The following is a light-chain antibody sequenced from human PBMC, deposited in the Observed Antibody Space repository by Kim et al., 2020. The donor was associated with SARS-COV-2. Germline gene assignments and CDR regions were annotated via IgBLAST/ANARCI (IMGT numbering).Light chain of an antibody. Sequence: AIRMTQSPSSFSASTGDRVTITCRASQDISSYLAWYQQKPGKGPKLLIYAASTLQSGVPSRFSGSGSGTDFTLTISCLQSEDFAIYYCQQYYSYPPTFGGGTKVDIK. J-gene: IGKJ4*01. V-gene: IGKV1-8*01. CDR3: QQYYSYPPT. CDR2: AAS. CDR1: QDISSY.